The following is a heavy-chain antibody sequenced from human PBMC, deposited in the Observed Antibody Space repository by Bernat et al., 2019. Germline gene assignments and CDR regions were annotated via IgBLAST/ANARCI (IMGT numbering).Heavy chain of an antibody. J-gene: IGHJ5*02. Sequence: QVQLQESGPGLVKPSETLSLTCTVSGGSVSSGSYYWSWIRQPPGKGLEWIGYIYYSGSTNYNPSLKSRVTISVDTSKNQSSLKLSAETAADTDVYYCARGGANPFSWFDPWGQGTLVTVSS. CDR2: IYYSGST. CDR3: ARGGANPFSWFDP. V-gene: IGHV4-61*01. D-gene: IGHD1-26*01. CDR1: GGSVSSGSYY.